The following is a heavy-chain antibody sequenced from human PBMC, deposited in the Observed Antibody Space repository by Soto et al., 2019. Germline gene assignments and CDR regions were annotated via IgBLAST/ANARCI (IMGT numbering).Heavy chain of an antibody. CDR3: ARGGPTYYGMDV. V-gene: IGHV3-33*01. CDR1: GFTFSSYG. Sequence: QVQLVESGGGVVQPGRSLRLSCAASGFTFSSYGMHWVRQAPGKGLEWVAVIWYDGSNKYYADSVKGRLTISRDNSKNTLYLQMNSLRAEDTAVYYCARGGPTYYGMDVWGQGTTVTVSS. J-gene: IGHJ6*02. CDR2: IWYDGSNK.